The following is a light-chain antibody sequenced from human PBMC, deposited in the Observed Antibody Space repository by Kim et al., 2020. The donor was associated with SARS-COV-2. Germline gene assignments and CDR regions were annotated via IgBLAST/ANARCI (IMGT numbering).Light chain of an antibody. CDR3: QVWDSSSDRV. Sequence: YELTQPPSVSVAPGKTARITCGGNNIGSKSVHWYQQKPGQAPVLVIYYDSDRPSGIPERFSGSNSGNTATLTISRVEDGDEADYYCQVWDSSSDRVFGGGTQLTVL. J-gene: IGLJ3*02. V-gene: IGLV3-21*04. CDR1: NIGSKS. CDR2: YDS.